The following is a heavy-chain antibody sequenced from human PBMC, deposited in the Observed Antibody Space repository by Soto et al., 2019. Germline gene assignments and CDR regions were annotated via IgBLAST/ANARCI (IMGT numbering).Heavy chain of an antibody. J-gene: IGHJ4*02. D-gene: IGHD2-2*01. CDR3: AKDRARPVVVPPWG. Sequence: EVQLLESGGGLVQPGGSLRLSCAASGFTFSSYAMSWVRQAPGKGLEWVSAISGSGGSTYYADSVKGRFTISRDNSKNTRYLQMNSLRAEDTAVYYCAKDRARPVVVPPWGWGQGTLVTVSS. V-gene: IGHV3-23*01. CDR1: GFTFSSYA. CDR2: ISGSGGST.